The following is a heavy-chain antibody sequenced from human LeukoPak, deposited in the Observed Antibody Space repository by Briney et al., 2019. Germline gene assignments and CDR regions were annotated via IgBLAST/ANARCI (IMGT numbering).Heavy chain of an antibody. Sequence: ASVKVSCKASGYTFTSYYIHWVRQAPGQGLEWMGIINPSGGSTSYAQKFQGRVTMTRDTSTSTVYMELSSLRSEDTAVYYCARDPTPSIAVAGNGYFDYWGQGTLVTVSS. CDR2: INPSGGST. CDR1: GYTFTSYY. V-gene: IGHV1-46*01. J-gene: IGHJ4*02. CDR3: ARDPTPSIAVAGNGYFDY. D-gene: IGHD6-19*01.